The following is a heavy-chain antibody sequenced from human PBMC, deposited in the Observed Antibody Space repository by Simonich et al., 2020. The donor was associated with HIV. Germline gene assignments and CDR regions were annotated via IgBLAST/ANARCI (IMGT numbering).Heavy chain of an antibody. CDR3: ARRRIQLWLLALDI. CDR2: VNQSGST. Sequence: QVQLQQWGAGLLKPSETLSLTCAVHGGSFMKYHWSWIRQPPGKGLEWIGEVNQSGSTTYNSSLKSRVTISVDTSKNQFSLKLSSMTAADTAVYYCARRRIQLWLLALDIWGQGTMVTVSS. J-gene: IGHJ3*02. V-gene: IGHV4-34*01. CDR1: GGSFMKYH. D-gene: IGHD5-18*01.